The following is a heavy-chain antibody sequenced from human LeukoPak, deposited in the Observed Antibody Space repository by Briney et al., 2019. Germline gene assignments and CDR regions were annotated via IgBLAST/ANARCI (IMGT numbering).Heavy chain of an antibody. CDR1: GGSISSYY. J-gene: IGHJ4*02. Sequence: TSETLSLTCTVSGGSISSYYWSWIRQPPGKGLEWIGYIYYSGSTNYNPSLKSRVTISVDTSKNQFSLKLSSVTAADTAVYYCARGSYYDFWSGYPTNFDYWGQGTLVTVSS. V-gene: IGHV4-59*01. CDR2: IYYSGST. D-gene: IGHD3-3*01. CDR3: ARGSYYDFWSGYPTNFDY.